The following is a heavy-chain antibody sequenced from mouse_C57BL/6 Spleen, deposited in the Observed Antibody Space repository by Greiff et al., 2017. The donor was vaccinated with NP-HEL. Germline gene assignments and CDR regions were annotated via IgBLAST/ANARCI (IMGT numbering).Heavy chain of an antibody. Sequence: EVKLVESGGGLVQPKGSLKLSCAASGFSFNTYAMNWVRQAPGKGLEWVARIRSKSNNYATYYADSVKDRFTISRDDSESMLYLQMNNLKTEDTAMYYCVRPVHGYSVFDYWGQGTTLTVSS. CDR1: GFSFNTYA. V-gene: IGHV10-1*01. D-gene: IGHD2-3*01. CDR2: IRSKSNNYAT. CDR3: VRPVHGYSVFDY. J-gene: IGHJ2*01.